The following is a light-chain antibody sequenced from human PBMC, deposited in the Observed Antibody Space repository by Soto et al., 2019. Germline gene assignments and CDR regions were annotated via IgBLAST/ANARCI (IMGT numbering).Light chain of an antibody. CDR1: QSVGSK. CDR3: QERSKWPLYT. CDR2: GAS. J-gene: IGKJ2*01. Sequence: LVMTQSPATLSVSTGESATLSCSASQSVGSKLIWYQHKPGQALRLLIYGASARATGIPARFSGSGTGAEFTRTISRVQSEDSAISYCQERSKWPLYTFGEGNKREIK. V-gene: IGKV3-15*01.